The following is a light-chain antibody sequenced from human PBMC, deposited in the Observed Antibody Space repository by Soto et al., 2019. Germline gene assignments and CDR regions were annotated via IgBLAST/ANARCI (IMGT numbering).Light chain of an antibody. CDR2: KAS. CDR3: QQYDSYPWT. CDR1: HSIKDW. J-gene: IGKJ1*01. V-gene: IGKV1-5*03. Sequence: DIQMTKSPSTLSASVGDRVTITCRASHSIKDWLAWFQQKPGKAPKLLIYKASTLESGVPSRFSGSGSGTEFTLTISSLQPDDFATYYCQQYDSYPWTFGQGTKVEIK.